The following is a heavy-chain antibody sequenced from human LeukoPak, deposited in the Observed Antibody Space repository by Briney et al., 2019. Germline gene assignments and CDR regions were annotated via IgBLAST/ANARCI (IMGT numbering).Heavy chain of an antibody. Sequence: GGSLRLSCSPSGFPFSSYAMHWVRQAPGKGLEYVSAISDSGGSTYYADSVKGRFTISRDNSKNTLYLQMSSLRAEDTAVYFCVRGYSFGPYGMDVWGQGTTVTVSS. CDR1: GFPFSSYA. J-gene: IGHJ6*02. V-gene: IGHV3-64D*09. CDR3: VRGYSFGPYGMDV. CDR2: ISDSGGST. D-gene: IGHD2-15*01.